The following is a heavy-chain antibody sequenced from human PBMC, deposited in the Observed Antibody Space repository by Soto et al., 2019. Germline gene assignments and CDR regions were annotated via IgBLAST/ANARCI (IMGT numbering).Heavy chain of an antibody. V-gene: IGHV4-39*01. J-gene: IGHJ6*02. D-gene: IGHD6-13*01. CDR1: GGSISSSSYY. Sequence: KASETLSLTCTASGGSISSSSYYWSWIRQPPGKGLEWIGSIYYSGSTYYNPSLKSRVTISVDTSKNQFSLKLSSVTAADTAVYYCARRLSYSSSWYTYYYYYYGMDVWGQGTTVTVSS. CDR3: ARRLSYSSSWYTYYYYYYGMDV. CDR2: IYYSGST.